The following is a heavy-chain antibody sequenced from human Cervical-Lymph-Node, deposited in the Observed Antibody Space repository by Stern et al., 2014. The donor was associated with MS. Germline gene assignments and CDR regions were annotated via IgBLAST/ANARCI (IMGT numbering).Heavy chain of an antibody. Sequence: VQLLESGPGLVKPSETLSLTCSVSGGSISSYYWNWIRQPPGKGLEWIANVHYSGTTNYNPPPKRRVTILSDTSMTKISLKLTSVTAADTAVYYCAGSGTYYPDYWGQGILVTVSS. V-gene: IGHV4-59*08. CDR3: AGSGTYYPDY. CDR1: GGSISSYY. CDR2: VHYSGTT. D-gene: IGHD3-3*01. J-gene: IGHJ4*02.